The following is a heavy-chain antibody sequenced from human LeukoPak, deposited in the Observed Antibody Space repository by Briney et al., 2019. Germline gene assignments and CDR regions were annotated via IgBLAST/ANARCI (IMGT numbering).Heavy chain of an antibody. CDR3: ARGRAVAEY. CDR2: IYSTGST. Sequence: PSQTLSLTCTVSGGSISSGDFYWSWIRQPPGEGLQWIGSIYSTGSTNYNPSLKSRVTMSADTSKNQFSLQLSSVTATDTAVYYCARGRAVAEYWGQGILVTVSS. CDR1: GGSISSGDFY. D-gene: IGHD6-19*01. J-gene: IGHJ4*02. V-gene: IGHV4-30-4*08.